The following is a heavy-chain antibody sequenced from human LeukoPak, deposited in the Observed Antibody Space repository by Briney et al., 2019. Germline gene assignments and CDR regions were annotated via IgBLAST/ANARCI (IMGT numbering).Heavy chain of an antibody. CDR1: GGSISSYY. D-gene: IGHD5-12*01. CDR3: AREDSGYDGHFDY. CDR2: IYYSGST. V-gene: IGHV4-59*08. J-gene: IGHJ4*02. Sequence: PSETLSLTCTVSGGSISSYYWSWIRQPPGKGLEWIGYIYYSGSTNYNPSLKSRVTISVDTSKNQFSLKLSSVTAADTAVYYCAREDSGYDGHFDYWGQGTLVTVSS.